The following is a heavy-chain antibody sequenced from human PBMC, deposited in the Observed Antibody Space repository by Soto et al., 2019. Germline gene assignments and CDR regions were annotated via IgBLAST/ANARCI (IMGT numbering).Heavy chain of an antibody. CDR2: IFYSGNT. V-gene: IGHV4-59*12. CDR3: AKGKETLSFGES. D-gene: IGHD3-10*01. J-gene: IGHJ5*01. CDR1: GDSIRGYH. Sequence: TSETLSLPCTVSGDSIRGYHWTWIRQPPGQGLEWIGYIFYSGNTDYNPSLKSRATISADTSKNQFSLKLSSVTAADTAVYYCAKGKETLSFGESWGQGTLVTVSS.